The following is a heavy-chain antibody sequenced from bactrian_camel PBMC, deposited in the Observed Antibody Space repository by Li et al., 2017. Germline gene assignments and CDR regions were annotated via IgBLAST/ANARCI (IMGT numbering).Heavy chain of an antibody. Sequence: EVQLVESGGGSVQTGGSLKISCSASGYAHSSGCLAWFRQAPGKVREGVASINGDLNPGTDYAESVKGRFTISEDQAENTLYLQMNSLKPEDTGMYYCAANPFWTYGAVCSYTRPADFGYWGQGTQVTVS. V-gene: IGHV3S31*01. CDR2: INGDLNPGT. D-gene: IGHD2*01. J-gene: IGHJ6*01. CDR1: GYAHSSGC. CDR3: AANPFWTYGAVCSYTRPADFGY.